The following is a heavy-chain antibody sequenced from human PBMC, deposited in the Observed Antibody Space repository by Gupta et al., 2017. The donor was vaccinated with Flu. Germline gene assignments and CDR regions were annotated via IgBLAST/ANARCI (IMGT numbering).Heavy chain of an antibody. J-gene: IGHJ4*02. V-gene: IGHV3-23*01. Sequence: RQVPGKGLEWVSRISSTDSKFHADAVKGRFTISRDNAKNTLYLQMNSLRAEDTAVYYCAKDSYDYVWGSYPDFWGQGTLVTVSS. CDR2: ISSTDSK. D-gene: IGHD3-16*01. CDR3: AKDSYDYVWGSYPDF.